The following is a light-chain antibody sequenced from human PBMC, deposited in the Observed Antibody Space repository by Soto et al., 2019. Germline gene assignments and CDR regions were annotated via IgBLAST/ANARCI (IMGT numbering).Light chain of an antibody. Sequence: QSVLTQPASVSGSPGQSITISCTGTSSDVGSYNRVSWYQQPPGTAPKLIIYDVSNRPSGVSIRFSGSKSGNTASLTISGLQAEDAADYFCNSYTTSXTYVFGTGTKVXV. CDR1: SSDVGSYNR. J-gene: IGLJ1*01. V-gene: IGLV2-14*01. CDR2: DVS. CDR3: NSYTTSXTYV.